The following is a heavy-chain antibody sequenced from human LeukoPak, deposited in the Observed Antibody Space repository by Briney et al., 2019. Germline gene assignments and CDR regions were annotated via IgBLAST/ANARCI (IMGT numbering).Heavy chain of an antibody. CDR2: IKQDGSEK. V-gene: IGHV3-7*01. Sequence: GGSLRLSCAASAFTFSSYWMSWVRQAPGKGLEWVANIKQDGSEKYYVDSVKGRFTISRDNAKNSLYLQMNSLRAEDTAVYYCARDWLAKIAVAGNFDPWGQGTLVTVSS. J-gene: IGHJ5*02. CDR3: ARDWLAKIAVAGNFDP. D-gene: IGHD6-19*01. CDR1: AFTFSSYW.